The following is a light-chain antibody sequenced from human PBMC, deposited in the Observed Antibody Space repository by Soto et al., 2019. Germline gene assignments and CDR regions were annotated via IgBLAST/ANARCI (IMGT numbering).Light chain of an antibody. CDR2: KAS. CDR3: QQYNSYVWT. CDR1: QSISSW. J-gene: IGKJ1*01. V-gene: IGKV1-5*03. Sequence: DIQMTQSPSTLSASVGDRVTITCRASQSISSWLAWYQQKPGKAPKLLIYKASSLESGVPSRFSGSGSGTEFTLTISSLQPDDFVTYYCQQYNSYVWTFGQGTKVDI.